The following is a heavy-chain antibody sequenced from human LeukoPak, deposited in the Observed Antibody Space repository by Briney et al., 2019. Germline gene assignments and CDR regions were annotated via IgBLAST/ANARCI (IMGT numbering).Heavy chain of an antibody. CDR3: ASSTVITGTGYLDY. D-gene: IGHD1-7*01. CDR1: GYTFTSYY. Sequence: ASVKVTCKASGYTFTSYYMHWVRHPPGLGLEWMGIINPSGGSTSYAHTFHGRVTMTRAMSTSTASMVLCSLRSEDTAVYYSASSTVITGTGYLDYWGQGTLVTVSS. V-gene: IGHV1-46*01. CDR2: INPSGGST. J-gene: IGHJ4*02.